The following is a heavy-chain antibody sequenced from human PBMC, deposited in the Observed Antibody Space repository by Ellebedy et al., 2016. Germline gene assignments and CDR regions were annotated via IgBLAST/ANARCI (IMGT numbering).Heavy chain of an antibody. CDR1: GFTFDDYA. Sequence: SLKISCAASGFTFDDYAIHWVRQAPGKGLEWVSVISWNSGSIGYADSVKGRFTISRDNAKNSLYLQMNSLRAEDTALYYCAKVGTYYDILTGVLDYWGQGTLVTVSS. V-gene: IGHV3-9*01. D-gene: IGHD3-9*01. J-gene: IGHJ4*02. CDR3: AKVGTYYDILTGVLDY. CDR2: ISWNSGSI.